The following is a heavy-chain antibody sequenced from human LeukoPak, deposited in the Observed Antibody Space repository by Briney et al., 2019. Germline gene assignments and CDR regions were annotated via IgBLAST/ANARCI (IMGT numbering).Heavy chain of an antibody. Sequence: SETLSPTCTVSGGSISSDTYYWSCIRQPAGKGLECIWRIYTSGSTNYNPSLKSRVTISEDTFENQFSLKLSSVTAADTAVYYCARAWYYLDSDGYKGWLGPWGQGTLVTVS. V-gene: IGHV4-61*02. CDR1: GGSISSDTYY. CDR3: ARAWYYLDSDGYKGWLGP. CDR2: IYTSGST. J-gene: IGHJ5*02. D-gene: IGHD5-24*01.